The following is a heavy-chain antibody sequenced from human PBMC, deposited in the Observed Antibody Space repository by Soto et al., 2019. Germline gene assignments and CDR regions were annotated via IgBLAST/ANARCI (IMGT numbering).Heavy chain of an antibody. V-gene: IGHV3-23*01. D-gene: IGHD5-12*01. CDR3: ARDAGYNDGLGLASD. CDR1: GFNVNYA. J-gene: IGHJ4*02. CDR2: ITGGGST. Sequence: DVQLLESGGGLVQPGGSLRLSCLFSGFNVNYAIIWVRQAPGKGQEWVSGITGGGSTQYAASVKGRFTISRDNSKKTVALQMNSLRVEDTAMYSCARDAGYNDGLGLASDWGQGAQVTVS.